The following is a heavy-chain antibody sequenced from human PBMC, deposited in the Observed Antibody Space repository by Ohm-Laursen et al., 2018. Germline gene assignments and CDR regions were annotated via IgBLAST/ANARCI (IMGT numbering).Heavy chain of an antibody. J-gene: IGHJ2*01. CDR1: GFTVSSNY. V-gene: IGHV3-53*01. Sequence: SLRLSCAASGFTVSSNYMSWVRQAPGKGLEWVSVIYSGGSTYYADSVKGRFTISRDNSKNTLYLQMNSLRAEDTAVYYCAKGVPRSHWYFDLWGRGTLVTVSS. CDR2: IYSGGST. CDR3: AKGVPRSHWYFDL.